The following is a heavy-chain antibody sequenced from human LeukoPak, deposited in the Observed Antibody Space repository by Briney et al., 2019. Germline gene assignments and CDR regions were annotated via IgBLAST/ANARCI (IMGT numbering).Heavy chain of an antibody. D-gene: IGHD3-3*01. V-gene: IGHV4-4*07. CDR2: IYTSGST. CDR1: GGSISSYY. J-gene: IGHJ4*02. CDR3: ARGSDFWSGYYVRGDSFDY. Sequence: SETLSLTCTVSGGSISSYYWSWIRQPAGKGLEWIGRIYTSGSTNYNPSLKSRFPMSVDTSKNQFSLKLSSVTAADTAVYYCARGSDFWSGYYVRGDSFDYWGQGTLVTVSS.